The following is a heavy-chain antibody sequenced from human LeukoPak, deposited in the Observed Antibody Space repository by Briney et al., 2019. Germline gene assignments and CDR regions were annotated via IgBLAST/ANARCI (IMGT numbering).Heavy chain of an antibody. CDR2: IYYSGST. CDR3: ARLGSSSVT. D-gene: IGHD6-6*01. V-gene: IGHV4-59*08. Sequence: KPSETLSLTCTVSGGSISSYYWSWIRQPPGKGLEWIGYIYYSGSTYYNPSLKSRVTISVDTSKNQFSLKLSSVTAADTAVYYCARLGSSSVTWGQGTLVTVSS. J-gene: IGHJ5*02. CDR1: GGSISSYY.